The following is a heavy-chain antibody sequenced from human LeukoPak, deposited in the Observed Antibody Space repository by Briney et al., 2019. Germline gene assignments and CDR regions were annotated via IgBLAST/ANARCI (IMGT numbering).Heavy chain of an antibody. J-gene: IGHJ4*02. D-gene: IGHD3-16*01. CDR2: IRITSSYT. CDR1: GFTFTDYY. V-gene: IGHV3-11*06. CDR3: EKGGALLFDY. Sequence: GSRRLSCAAPGFTFTDYYMCWIRQAPGKGLEWVSYIRITSSYTNYADSVKGRFTVSRDNAKNSLYLQINRLRAQYTSVHYTEKGGALLFDYWGQGTLVTVSS.